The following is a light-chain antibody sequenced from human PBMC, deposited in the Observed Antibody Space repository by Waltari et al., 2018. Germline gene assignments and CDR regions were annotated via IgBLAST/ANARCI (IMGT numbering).Light chain of an antibody. J-gene: IGKJ1*01. V-gene: IGKV4-1*01. Sequence: DVVMTQSPDSLAVSLGERATINCKCRQSVLYRSNNKNYLAWYQHKPGQPPKLLIYWASTRESGGPDRFSGSGSGTDFTLTISSLQAEDVAVYYCQQYYSTPPTFGQGTKVEIK. CDR2: WAS. CDR1: QSVLYRSNNKNY. CDR3: QQYYSTPPT.